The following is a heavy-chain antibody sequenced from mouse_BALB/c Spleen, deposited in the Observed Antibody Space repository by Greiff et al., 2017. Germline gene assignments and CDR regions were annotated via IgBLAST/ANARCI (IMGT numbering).Heavy chain of an antibody. CDR3: ARRTTRGAMDY. CDR2: IYPGGGYT. V-gene: IGHV1-63*02. D-gene: IGHD5-5*01. J-gene: IGHJ4*01. CDR1: GYTFTNYW. Sequence: QVQLQQSGAELVRPGTSVKISCKASGYTFTNYWLGWVKQRPGHGLEWIGDIYPGGGYTNYNEKFKGKATLTADTSSSTAYMQLSSLTSEDSAVYFCARRTTRGAMDYWGQGTSVTVSS.